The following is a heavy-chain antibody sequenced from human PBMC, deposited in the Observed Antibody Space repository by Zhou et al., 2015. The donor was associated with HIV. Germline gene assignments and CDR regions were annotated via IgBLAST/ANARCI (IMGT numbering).Heavy chain of an antibody. Sequence: EEHLVESGGGLIQPGGSLRLSCAATGFLVDIKHMHWVRQAPGKGLEWVSTIYRGGTTYYEASAEGRFTISRDTSKDTVYLQMNSLRAEDTAVYFCARAVVPAAHRYYLDYWGQGTLVTVSS. J-gene: IGHJ4*02. CDR2: IYRGGTT. CDR1: GFLVDIKH. D-gene: IGHD2-21*01. CDR3: ARAVVPAAHRYYLDY. V-gene: IGHV3-53*01.